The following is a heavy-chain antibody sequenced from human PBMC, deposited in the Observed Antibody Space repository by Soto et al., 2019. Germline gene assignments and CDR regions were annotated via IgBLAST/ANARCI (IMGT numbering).Heavy chain of an antibody. J-gene: IGHJ4*02. CDR2: IWYDGSNK. D-gene: IGHD2-2*01. Sequence: QVQLVESGGGVVQPGRSLRLSCAASGFTFSSYGMHWVRQAPGRGLEWVAVIWYDGSNKYYADSVKGRFTISRDNSKNTLYLQMNSLRAEDTAVYYCARDLGSAYCSSTSSPGGFDYWGQGTLVTVSS. CDR1: GFTFSSYG. V-gene: IGHV3-33*01. CDR3: ARDLGSAYCSSTSSPGGFDY.